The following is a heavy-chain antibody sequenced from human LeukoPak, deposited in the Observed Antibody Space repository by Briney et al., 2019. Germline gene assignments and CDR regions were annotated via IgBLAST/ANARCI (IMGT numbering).Heavy chain of an antibody. CDR1: GFTFSSYA. J-gene: IGHJ4*02. CDR3: VKDWSDEARCGGDCLDY. Sequence: GGSLRLSCAASGFTFSSYAMTWVRQAPGKGLEWVSTISPSGGRMYYAGSVKGHFTISRDNSKNTLYLQMNSLRGEDTAIYYCVKDWSDEARCGGDCLDYWGQGTQVTVSS. D-gene: IGHD2-21*02. V-gene: IGHV3-23*01. CDR2: ISPSGGRM.